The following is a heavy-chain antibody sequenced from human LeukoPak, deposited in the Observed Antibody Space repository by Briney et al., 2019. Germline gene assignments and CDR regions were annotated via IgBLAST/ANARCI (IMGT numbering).Heavy chain of an antibody. CDR1: GYTFTGYY. D-gene: IGHD5-12*01. J-gene: IGHJ4*02. V-gene: IGHV1-2*02. CDR3: ARDPTNTSGYYAYFDY. Sequence: ASVKVSCKASGYTFTGYYMHWVRQAPGQGLEWMGWINPNSGGTNYAQNFQGRVTMTRDTSISTAYMELSSLRSDDTAVYYCARDPTNTSGYYAYFDYWGQGTLVTVSS. CDR2: INPNSGGT.